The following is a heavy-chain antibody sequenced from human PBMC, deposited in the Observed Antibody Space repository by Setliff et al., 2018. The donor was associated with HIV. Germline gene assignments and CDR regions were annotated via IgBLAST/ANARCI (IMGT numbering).Heavy chain of an antibody. Sequence: SETLSLTWTVSGDYISSDDYYWGWIRQAPGKGLEWMGFIHDNGKAFYDTALKSRLTMYADTSRTQFYLNLRSVTASDTAVYYCVRYRSKIDWFDPWGQGTLVTVSS. CDR1: GDYISSDDYY. J-gene: IGHJ5*02. CDR3: VRYRSKIDWFDP. V-gene: IGHV4-39*01. D-gene: IGHD1-26*01. CDR2: IHDNGKA.